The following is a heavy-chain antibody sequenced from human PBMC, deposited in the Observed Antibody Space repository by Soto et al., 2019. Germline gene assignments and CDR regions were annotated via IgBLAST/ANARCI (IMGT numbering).Heavy chain of an antibody. CDR3: SGSESYYYFDY. J-gene: IGHJ4*02. Sequence: PSETLSRTCTVSGGSISSSSYYWGWIRQPPGKGLEWIGSIYYSGSTYYNPSLKSRVTISVDTSKNQFSLKLSSVTAADTAVYYCSGSESYYYFDYWGQGTLVTVSS. D-gene: IGHD3-10*01. CDR1: GGSISSSSYY. CDR2: IYYSGST. V-gene: IGHV4-39*01.